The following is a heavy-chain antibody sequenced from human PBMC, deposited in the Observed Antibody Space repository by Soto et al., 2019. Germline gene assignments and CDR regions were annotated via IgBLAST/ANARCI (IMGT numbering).Heavy chain of an antibody. D-gene: IGHD1-26*01. V-gene: IGHV4-4*07. Sequence: QVQLQESGPGLVKPSETLSLTCTVSGGSISSYYWSWIRQPAGKGLEWIGRIYTSGSTNYYPSRKSRVTMTVDTSKTQFSLKLSSVTAADTAVYYCATQWELPTADWFDPWGQGTLVTVSS. CDR2: IYTSGST. J-gene: IGHJ5*02. CDR3: ATQWELPTADWFDP. CDR1: GGSISSYY.